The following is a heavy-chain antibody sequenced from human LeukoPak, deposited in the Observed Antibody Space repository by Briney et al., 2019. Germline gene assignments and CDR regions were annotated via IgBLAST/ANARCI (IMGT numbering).Heavy chain of an antibody. CDR3: VRDTFYACDM. V-gene: IGHV3-48*02. J-gene: IGHJ3*02. Sequence: VRSLRLSCVASGVIFSTDTMSWVRQAPGRGRGWVSNIRSNGDTVAYADSVKGRFTTSRDNAKNSLYLQMDSLRDEDTAVYYCVRDTFYACDMWGQGTMVTVSS. CDR1: GVIFSTDT. CDR2: IRSNGDTV. D-gene: IGHD4-17*01.